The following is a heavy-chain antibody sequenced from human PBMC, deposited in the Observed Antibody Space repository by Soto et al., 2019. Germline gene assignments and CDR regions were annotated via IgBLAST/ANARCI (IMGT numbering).Heavy chain of an antibody. CDR3: ARVMGSVDY. CDR2: MNPKSGYT. D-gene: IGHD1-26*01. J-gene: IGHJ4*02. Sequence: QVQLVQSGAEVKKPGTSVRISCKTSGYTFTNYDINWVRQAAGQGREWMGWMNPKSGYTGYARKFQGRVTLTRDNSMTTAYMELSSLRSDDTAVYYCARVMGSVDYWGQGTLVTVSS. CDR1: GYTFTNYD. V-gene: IGHV1-8*01.